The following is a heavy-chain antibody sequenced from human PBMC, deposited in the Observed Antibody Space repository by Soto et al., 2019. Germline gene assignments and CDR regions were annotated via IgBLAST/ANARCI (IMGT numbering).Heavy chain of an antibody. Sequence: QVQLQESGPGLVKPSQTLSLTCTVSGDSISSGGYFWTWIRQHPGQGLEWIGNTYNREITSYNPSLKSRVIILVDTSKNHFSLKLSSVTAADTAVYYCARAAYSGYVAMDYWGQGTLVTVSS. CDR3: ARAAYSGYVAMDY. D-gene: IGHD5-12*01. J-gene: IGHJ4*02. CDR1: GDSISSGGYF. V-gene: IGHV4-31*03. CDR2: TYNREIT.